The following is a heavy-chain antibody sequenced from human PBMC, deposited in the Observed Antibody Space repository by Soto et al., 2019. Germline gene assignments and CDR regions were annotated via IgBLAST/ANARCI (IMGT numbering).Heavy chain of an antibody. J-gene: IGHJ5*02. V-gene: IGHV1-18*01. CDR1: GYTFTSYG. Sequence: GASVKVSCKASGYTFTSYGISWVRQAPGQGLEWMGWISAYNGNTNYAQKLQGRVTMTTDTSTSTAYMELRSLRSDDTAVYYCARSRMTTVIFWFDPWGQGTLVTVSS. CDR2: ISAYNGNT. D-gene: IGHD4-4*01. CDR3: ARSRMTTVIFWFDP.